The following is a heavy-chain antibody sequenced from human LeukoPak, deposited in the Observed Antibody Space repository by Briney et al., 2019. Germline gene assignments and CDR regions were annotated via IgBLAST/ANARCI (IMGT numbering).Heavy chain of an antibody. D-gene: IGHD2-2*01. Sequence: GGSLRLSCAASGFTFSSYSMNWVRQAPGKGLEWVSYISSSSSTIYYADSVKGRFTISRDNAKNSLYLQMNSLRAEDTAVYYCARLFRYCSSTSCYVADYWGQGTLVTVSS. J-gene: IGHJ4*02. CDR3: ARLFRYCSSTSCYVADY. CDR1: GFTFSSYS. CDR2: ISSSSSTI. V-gene: IGHV3-48*01.